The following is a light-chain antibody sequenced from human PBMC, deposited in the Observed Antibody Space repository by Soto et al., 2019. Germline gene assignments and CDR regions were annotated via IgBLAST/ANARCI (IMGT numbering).Light chain of an antibody. CDR1: QSLGSTF. CDR3: QQYXTLPLS. CDR2: GAS. Sequence: EILLTQSPGTLSLSPGDRATLSCRASQSLGSTFLAWYQQKSGQSPRLLIYGASDRATDIPDRFSGSGSGADFTLTISRLEPEDFAVYFCQQYXTLPLSFGGGTKVEIK. J-gene: IGKJ4*01. V-gene: IGKV3-20*01.